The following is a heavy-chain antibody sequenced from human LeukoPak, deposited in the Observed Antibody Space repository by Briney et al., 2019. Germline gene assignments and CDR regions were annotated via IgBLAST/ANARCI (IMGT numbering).Heavy chain of an antibody. J-gene: IGHJ4*02. CDR1: GGSISSGDYY. CDR3: ARKAIAAAGLVDY. D-gene: IGHD6-13*01. Sequence: SQTLSLTCTVSGGSISSGDYYWRWIRQPPGKGLEWIGYIYYSGSTYYNPSLKSRVTISVDTSKNQFSLKLSSVTAADTAVYYCARKAIAAAGLVDYWGQGTLVTVSS. V-gene: IGHV4-30-4*01. CDR2: IYYSGST.